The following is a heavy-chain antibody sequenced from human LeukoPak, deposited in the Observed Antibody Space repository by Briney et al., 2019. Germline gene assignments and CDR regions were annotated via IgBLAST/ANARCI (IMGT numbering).Heavy chain of an antibody. CDR1: GGSISSSSYY. J-gene: IGHJ3*02. CDR3: AREVPRNAFDI. CDR2: IYYGGST. V-gene: IGHV4-39*07. Sequence: KPSETLSLTCTVSGGSISSSSYYWGWIRQPPGKGLEWIGTIYYGGSTYSASTDYNPSLKSRVTISVDTSKNQFSLKLSSVTAADTAVYYCAREVPRNAFDIWGQGTMVTVSS. D-gene: IGHD2-2*01.